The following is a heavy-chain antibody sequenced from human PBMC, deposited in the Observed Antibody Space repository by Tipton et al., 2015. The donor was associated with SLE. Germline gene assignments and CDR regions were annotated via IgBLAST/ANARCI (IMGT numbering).Heavy chain of an antibody. CDR3: ARGRGRMIVTDY. D-gene: IGHD3-22*01. Sequence: TLSLTCTVSGGSISSGDYYWSWIRQPPGKGLEWIGYIYYSGSTYYNPSLKSRVTISVDTSKNQFSLKLSSVTAADTAVYYCARGRGRMIVTDYWGQGTLVTVSS. CDR1: GGSISSGDYY. V-gene: IGHV4-30-4*08. CDR2: IYYSGST. J-gene: IGHJ4*02.